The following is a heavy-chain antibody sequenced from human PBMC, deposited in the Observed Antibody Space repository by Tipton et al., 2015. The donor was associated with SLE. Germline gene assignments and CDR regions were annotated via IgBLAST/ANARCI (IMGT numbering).Heavy chain of an antibody. J-gene: IGHJ6*03. D-gene: IGHD3-22*01. CDR2: IYYSGST. CDR3: ASIYSSGYYYPSYYYYYMDV. V-gene: IGHV4-61*01. CDR1: GDSISSGSYY. Sequence: TLSLTCTVSGDSISSGSYYWSWIRQPPGKGLEWIGYIYYSGSTNYNPSLKSRVTISVDTSKNQFSLKLSSVTAADTAVYYCASIYSSGYYYPSYYYYYMDVWGKGTTVTVSS.